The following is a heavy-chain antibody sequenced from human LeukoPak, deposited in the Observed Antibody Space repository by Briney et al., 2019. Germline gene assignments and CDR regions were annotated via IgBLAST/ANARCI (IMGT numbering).Heavy chain of an antibody. D-gene: IGHD1-26*01. CDR3: SNDRGSYPDFDY. Sequence: RPGGSLRLSCAASGFTFSSYWMHWVRQAPGKGLVWVSRINSDGSSTSYADSVKGRFTISRDNAKNTLYLQMNSLSAEDTAVYYCSNDRGSYPDFDYWGQGTLVTVSS. V-gene: IGHV3-74*01. CDR2: INSDGSST. CDR1: GFTFSSYW. J-gene: IGHJ4*02.